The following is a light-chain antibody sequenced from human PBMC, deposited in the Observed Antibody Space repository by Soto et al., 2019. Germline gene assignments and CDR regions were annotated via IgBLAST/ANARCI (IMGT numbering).Light chain of an antibody. CDR3: QQYGTLPPRYT. V-gene: IGKV3-20*01. Sequence: ELVLTQSPGTLSLSPGERATLSCRASQRMSSNYLAWYQQKPGQSPRLLIYGTSSRATGIPDRFSGSGSGTDFTLTISGLEPEDSAVYYCQQYGTLPPRYTFGQ. CDR2: GTS. CDR1: QRMSSNY. J-gene: IGKJ2*01.